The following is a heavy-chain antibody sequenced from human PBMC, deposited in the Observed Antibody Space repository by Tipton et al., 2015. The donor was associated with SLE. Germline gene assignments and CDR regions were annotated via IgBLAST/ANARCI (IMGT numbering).Heavy chain of an antibody. Sequence: SLRLSCAASGFIVSSDYMSWIRLAPGRGLVWVAAIYSGGGTFYADSVKSRFTISRDTSKNTLYLQMNSLRDEDTAVYYCAARSGRGWYYFVSWGQGTLVSISS. V-gene: IGHV3-53*05. CDR1: GFIVSSDY. J-gene: IGHJ4*02. CDR2: IYSGGGT. D-gene: IGHD6-19*01. CDR3: AARSGRGWYYFVS.